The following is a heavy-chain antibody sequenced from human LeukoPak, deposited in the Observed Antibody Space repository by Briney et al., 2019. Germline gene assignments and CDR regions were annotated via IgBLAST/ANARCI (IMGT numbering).Heavy chain of an antibody. J-gene: IGHJ4*02. V-gene: IGHV3-23*01. CDR1: GFTFSSYA. Sequence: PGGSLRLSCAASGFTFSSYAMSWVRQAPGKGLEWVSAISGSGDTPYNADSVKGRFTISRDNAKNSLYLQMNSLRAEDTAVFYCARGQWPDYWGQGTLLIVSS. CDR2: ISGSGDTP. CDR3: ARGQWPDY. D-gene: IGHD6-19*01.